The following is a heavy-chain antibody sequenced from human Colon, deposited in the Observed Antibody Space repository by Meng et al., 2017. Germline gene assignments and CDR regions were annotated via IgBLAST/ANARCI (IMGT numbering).Heavy chain of an antibody. CDR3: ARNGKWGFDY. D-gene: IGHD1-26*01. J-gene: IGHJ4*02. Sequence: LQESAPGRVKLSGTRSLTGAVSSGPIRSSDWWSWVRLSPGKGLEWIGEFSHSGTTNYSPSLKSRSTISVDKSKSQFSLKLSSVTAADTAVYYRARNGKWGFDYWGQGTLVTVSS. CDR2: FSHSGTT. V-gene: IGHV4-4*02. CDR1: SGPIRSSDW.